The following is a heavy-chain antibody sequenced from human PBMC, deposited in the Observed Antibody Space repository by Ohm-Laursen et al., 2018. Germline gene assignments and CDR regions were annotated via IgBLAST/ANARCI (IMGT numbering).Heavy chain of an antibody. CDR1: GFTFSSYA. V-gene: IGHV3-23*01. J-gene: IGHJ4*02. D-gene: IGHD2-21*02. Sequence: SLRLSCTASGFTFSSYAMSWVRQAPGKGLEWVSGISGSGGSTYYADSVKGRFTLSRDNSRNTLILQMNSLRAEDTAVYYCAKGFCGGDCYPFDYWGQGTLVTVSS. CDR3: AKGFCGGDCYPFDY. CDR2: ISGSGGST.